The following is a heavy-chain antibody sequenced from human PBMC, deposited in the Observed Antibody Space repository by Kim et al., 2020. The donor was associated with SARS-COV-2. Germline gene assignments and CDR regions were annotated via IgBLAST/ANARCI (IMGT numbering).Heavy chain of an antibody. Sequence: SETLSLTCTVSGGSISSSSYYWGWIRQPPGKGLEWIGSIYYSGSTYYNPSLKSRVTISVDTSKNQFSLKLSSVTAADTAVYYCARVCGGDCDAFDIWGQGTMVTVSS. CDR2: IYYSGST. D-gene: IGHD2-21*02. CDR3: ARVCGGDCDAFDI. J-gene: IGHJ3*02. V-gene: IGHV4-39*07. CDR1: GGSISSSSYY.